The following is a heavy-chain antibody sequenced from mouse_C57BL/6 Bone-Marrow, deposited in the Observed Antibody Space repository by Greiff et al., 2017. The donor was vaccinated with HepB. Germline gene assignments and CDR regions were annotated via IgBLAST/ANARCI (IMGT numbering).Heavy chain of an antibody. CDR2: ISYDGSN. CDR1: GYSITSGYY. V-gene: IGHV3-6*01. D-gene: IGHD2-4*01. Sequence: EVKLVESGPGLVKPSQSLSLTCSVTGYSITSGYYWNWIRQFPGNKLEWMGYISYDGSNNYNPSLKNRISITRDTSKNQFFLKLNSVTTEDTATYYCARDRRAYYDYPYWYFDVWGTGTTVTVSS. CDR3: ARDRRAYYDYPYWYFDV. J-gene: IGHJ1*03.